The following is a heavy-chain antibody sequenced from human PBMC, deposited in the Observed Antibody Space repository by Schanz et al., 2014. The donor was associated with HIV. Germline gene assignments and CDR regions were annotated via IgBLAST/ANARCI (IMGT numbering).Heavy chain of an antibody. V-gene: IGHV1-24*01. J-gene: IGHJ5*02. CDR2: INPYDGST. CDR1: GYTLRELS. D-gene: IGHD4-4*01. Sequence: QVPLVQSGAEVKKPGASVKVSCTVSGYTLRELSVHWVRQAPGKGLEWMGLINPYDGSTSNAQKFQGRVTMTTDTSTSTAYMELRSLRSDDTAVYYCAREKTTLNWFDPWGQGTLVTVSS. CDR3: AREKTTLNWFDP.